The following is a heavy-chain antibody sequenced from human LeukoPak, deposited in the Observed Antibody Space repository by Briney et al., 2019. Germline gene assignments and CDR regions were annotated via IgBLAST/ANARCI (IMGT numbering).Heavy chain of an antibody. CDR3: ASLPFGSGSHYHYGMDV. Sequence: GGSLRLSCAASGFTVSSNYMSWVRQAPGKGLEWVSVIYSGGSTYYADSVKGRFTISRDNSKNTLYLQMNSLRAEDTAVYYCASLPFGSGSHYHYGMDVWGQGTTVTVSS. J-gene: IGHJ6*02. V-gene: IGHV3-53*01. CDR2: IYSGGST. CDR1: GFTVSSNY. D-gene: IGHD3-10*01.